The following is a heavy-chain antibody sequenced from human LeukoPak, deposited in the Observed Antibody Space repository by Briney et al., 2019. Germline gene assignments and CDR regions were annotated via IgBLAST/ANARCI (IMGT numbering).Heavy chain of an antibody. J-gene: IGHJ3*02. CDR3: ARDQGSSPSRNAFDI. CDR2: INPSGGST. CDR1: GYTFTSYY. V-gene: IGHV1-46*01. Sequence: GASVKVSCKASGYTFTSYYMHWVRQAPGQGLEWMGIINPSGGSTSYAQKFQGRVTMTGDTSTSTVYMELSSLRSEDTAVYYCARDQGSSPSRNAFDIWGQGTMVTVSS. D-gene: IGHD1-26*01.